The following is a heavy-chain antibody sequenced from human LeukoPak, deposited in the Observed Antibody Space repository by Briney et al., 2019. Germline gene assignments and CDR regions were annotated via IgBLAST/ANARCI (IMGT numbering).Heavy chain of an antibody. CDR1: GGSISSSNW. CDR2: IYYSGST. CDR3: ASVAYYYDSSGYGGR. D-gene: IGHD3-22*01. Sequence: SETLSLTCAVSGGSISSSNWWSWVRQPPGKGPEWIGSIYYSGSTYYNPSLKSRVTISVDTSKNQFSLKLSSVTAADTAVYYCASVAYYYDSSGYGGRWGQGTLVTVSS. J-gene: IGHJ4*02. V-gene: IGHV4-4*02.